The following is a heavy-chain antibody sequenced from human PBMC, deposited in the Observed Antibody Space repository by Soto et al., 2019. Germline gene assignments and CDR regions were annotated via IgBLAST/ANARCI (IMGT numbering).Heavy chain of an antibody. Sequence: EVQLGESWGGLVQPGGSLRLSCAASGFTFSSYSMNWVRQAPGKGLEWVSYISSSSSTIYYADSVKGRFTISRDNAKNSLYLQMNSLRAEDTAVYYCARHPERIAQIGWFDPWGQGTLVTVSS. J-gene: IGHJ5*02. V-gene: IGHV3-48*01. D-gene: IGHD6-13*01. CDR1: GFTFSSYS. CDR2: ISSSSSTI. CDR3: ARHPERIAQIGWFDP.